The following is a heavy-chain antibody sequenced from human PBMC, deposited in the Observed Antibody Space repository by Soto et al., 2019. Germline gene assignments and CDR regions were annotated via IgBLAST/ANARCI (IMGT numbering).Heavy chain of an antibody. D-gene: IGHD2-15*01. CDR2: IYYSGST. CDR1: GGSISSYY. J-gene: IGHJ4*02. V-gene: IGHV4-59*01. CDR3: ERDPVDGYSFFDY. Sequence: PSETLSLTCTVSGGSISSYYWSWIRQPLGKGLEWIGYIYYSGSTNYNPSLQSRVTISIDTSKRQFSLKLTSFTTAATAAYYCERDPVDGYSFFDYWGQGILVTVSS.